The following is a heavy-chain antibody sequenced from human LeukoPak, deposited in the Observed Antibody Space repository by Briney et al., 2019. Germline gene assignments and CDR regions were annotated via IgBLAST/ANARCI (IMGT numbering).Heavy chain of an antibody. CDR3: ARAALQLSFDY. CDR2: IYSGGST. CDR1: GFTVSSNY. J-gene: IGHJ4*02. D-gene: IGHD2-2*01. V-gene: IGHV3-53*01. Sequence: GGSLRLSCAASGFTVSSNYMSWVRQAPGKGLEWVSVIYSGGSTYYADSVKGRFTISRDNSKNTLYLQMNSLRAEDTAVYYCARAALQLSFDYWGQGTLVTVSS.